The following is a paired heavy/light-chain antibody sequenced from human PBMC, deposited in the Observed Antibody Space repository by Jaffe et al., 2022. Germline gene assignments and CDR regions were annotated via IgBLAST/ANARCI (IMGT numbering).Heavy chain of an antibody. CDR3: ARGYDSSASRNAFDI. D-gene: IGHD3-22*01. Sequence: QVQLQESGPGLVKPSETQSLTCAVSGYSINRGYYWGWIRQPPGNGLEWIGSIYHSGSTYYNPSLKSRVTLSIDTSKNQFSLKLSSVTAADTAVYYCARGYDSSASRNAFDIWGQGTMVSVSS. CDR2: IYHSGST. V-gene: IGHV4-38-2*01. J-gene: IGHJ3*02. CDR1: GYSINRGYY.
Light chain of an antibody. V-gene: IGLV2-23*01. J-gene: IGLJ2*01. CDR1: SGDVGSYSL. CDR3: CSYAGSNTIL. Sequence: QSALTQPASVSGSPRQSITISCTGTSGDVGSYSLVSWYQQHPGKAPKLIIYEASKRPSGVSNRFSGSKSGNTASLTISGLQAEDEADYYCCSYAGSNTILFGGGTKLTVL. CDR2: EAS.